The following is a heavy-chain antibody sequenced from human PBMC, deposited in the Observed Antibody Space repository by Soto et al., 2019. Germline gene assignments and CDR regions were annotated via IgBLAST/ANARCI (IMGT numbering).Heavy chain of an antibody. CDR3: ARDTNYYASGSGVDF. Sequence: GGSLRLSCVASGCTFSSYIMSWVRQAPGEGLQWVSSITSSNTYINYGDSVKGRFAISRDNAKNSLYLQMNSLRAEDTAVYFCARDTNYYASGSGVDFWGQGTLVTVSS. J-gene: IGHJ4*02. CDR2: ITSSNTYI. V-gene: IGHV3-21*01. CDR1: GCTFSSYI. D-gene: IGHD3-10*01.